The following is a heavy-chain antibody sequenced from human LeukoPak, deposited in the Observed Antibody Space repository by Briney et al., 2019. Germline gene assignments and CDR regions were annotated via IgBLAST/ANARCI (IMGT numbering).Heavy chain of an antibody. J-gene: IGHJ4*02. D-gene: IGHD4-11*01. CDR3: ARWMTTVITPDY. CDR2: INPNSGGT. Sequence: GASVKVSGKASGYTFNGYYLHWVRQAPGQGLEWMGWINPNSGGTNYAQKFQGRVTMTRDTSISTAYMELSRLRSDDTAVYYCARWMTTVITPDYWGQGTLVTVSS. V-gene: IGHV1-2*02. CDR1: GYTFNGYY.